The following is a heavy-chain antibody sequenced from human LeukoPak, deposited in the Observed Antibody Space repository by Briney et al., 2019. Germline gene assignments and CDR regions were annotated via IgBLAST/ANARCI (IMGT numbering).Heavy chain of an antibody. V-gene: IGHV4-34*01. J-gene: IGHJ5*02. CDR1: GGSFSGYY. Sequence: SETLSLTCAVYGGSFSGYYWSWIRQPSGKGLEWIGEINHGGSTNYNPSLKSRVTISVDTSKNQFSLKLSSVTAADTAVYYCARGQYERKPWGQGTLVTVSS. CDR2: INHGGST. D-gene: IGHD3-16*01. CDR3: ARGQYERKP.